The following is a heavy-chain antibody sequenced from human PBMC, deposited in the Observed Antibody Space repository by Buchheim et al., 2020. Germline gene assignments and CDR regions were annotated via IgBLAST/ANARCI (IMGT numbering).Heavy chain of an antibody. J-gene: IGHJ4*02. D-gene: IGHD6-19*01. CDR3: VKDQGSSGWPEYYFDY. CDR2: ISYDGSNK. CDR1: GFTFSSYG. V-gene: IGHV3-30*18. Sequence: QVQLVESGGGVVQPGRSLRLSCAASGFTFSSYGMHWVRQAPGKGLEWVAVISYDGSNKYYADSVKGRFTISRDNSKNTLYLQMNSLRAEDTAVYYCVKDQGSSGWPEYYFDYWGQGTL.